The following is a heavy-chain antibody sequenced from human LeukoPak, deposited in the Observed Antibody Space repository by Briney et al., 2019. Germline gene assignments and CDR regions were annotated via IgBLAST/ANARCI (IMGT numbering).Heavy chain of an antibody. J-gene: IGHJ4*02. D-gene: IGHD1-26*01. CDR1: GGSFSNYY. V-gene: IGHV4-34*01. CDR3: ARGLYSGSYFDY. CDR2: INHSGST. Sequence: SETLSLTCAAYGGSFSNYYWSWIRQPPGKGLEWIGEINHSGSTNYNPSLKSRVTISVDTSKNHFSLKLSSVTAADTAVYYCARGLYSGSYFDYWGQGTLVTVSS.